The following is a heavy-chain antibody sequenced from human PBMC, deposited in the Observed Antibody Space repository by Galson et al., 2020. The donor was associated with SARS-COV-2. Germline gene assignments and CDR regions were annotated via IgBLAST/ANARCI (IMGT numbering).Heavy chain of an antibody. J-gene: IGHJ6*02. D-gene: IGHD1-7*01. CDR1: GGSISTGTYY. CDR3: ASVGRYNWNSGGYYYYALDV. CDR2: IYYSGSTYYT. Sequence: QTLSLTCTVSGGSISTGTYYRGWTRQSPGKGLEWIGSIYYSGSTYYTYYNPSLKRRVTISVGTSKNQFSLKLSSVTTADTAEYFCASVGRYNWNSGGYYYYALDVWGQGTTVTVSS. V-gene: IGHV4-39*07.